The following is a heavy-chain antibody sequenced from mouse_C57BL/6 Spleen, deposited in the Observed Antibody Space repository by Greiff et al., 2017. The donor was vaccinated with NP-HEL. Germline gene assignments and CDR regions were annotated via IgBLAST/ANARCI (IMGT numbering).Heavy chain of an antibody. CDR2: IDPSDSYT. V-gene: IGHV1-50*01. CDR3: AREDYGSKTFAY. D-gene: IGHD1-1*01. Sequence: QVQLQQPGAELVKPGASVKLSCKASGYTFTSYWMQWVKQRPGQGLEWIGEIDPSDSYTNYNQKFKGKATLTVDTSSSTAYMQLSSLTSEDSAVYYCAREDYGSKTFAYWGQGTLVTVSA. J-gene: IGHJ3*01. CDR1: GYTFTSYW.